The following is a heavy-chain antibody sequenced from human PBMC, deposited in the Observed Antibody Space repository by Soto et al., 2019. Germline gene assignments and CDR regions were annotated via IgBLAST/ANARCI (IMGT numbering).Heavy chain of an antibody. CDR3: AAGVTTFDY. CDR2: LDYEEGER. D-gene: IGHD4-17*01. CDR1: GTSLSGIP. J-gene: IGHJ4*02. Sequence: ASVKVSCKVSGTSLSGIPMHWVRQAPGKGLEWMGSLDYEEGERSFAHRFQGRLTVTEDTSTDTAYMELSSLMSEDTAVYYCAAGVTTFDYWGQGTLVTVSS. V-gene: IGHV1-24*01.